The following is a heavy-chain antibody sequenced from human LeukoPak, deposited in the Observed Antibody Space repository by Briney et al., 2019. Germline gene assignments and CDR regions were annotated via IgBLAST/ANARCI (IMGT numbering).Heavy chain of an antibody. V-gene: IGHV1-8*01. CDR3: ARAMVRGVTVDY. Sequence: ASVKVSCKASGYTFTSYDINWVRQATGQGLGWMGWMNPNSGNTGYAQKFQGRVTMTRNTSISTAYMELSSLRSEDTAVYYCARAMVRGVTVDYWGQGTLVTVSS. CDR1: GYTFTSYD. CDR2: MNPNSGNT. J-gene: IGHJ4*02. D-gene: IGHD3-10*01.